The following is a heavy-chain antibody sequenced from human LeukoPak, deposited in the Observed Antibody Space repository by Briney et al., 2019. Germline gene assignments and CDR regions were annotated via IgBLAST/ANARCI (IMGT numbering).Heavy chain of an antibody. Sequence: GGSLRLSCAASGFTFSSYGMHWVRQAPGKGLEWVAVISYDGSNKYYADSVEGRFTISRDNSKNTLYLQMNSLRAEDTAVYYCAKVGLYYYDSSGYQNPHSFDYWGQGTLVTVSS. CDR2: ISYDGSNK. CDR3: AKVGLYYYDSSGYQNPHSFDY. V-gene: IGHV3-30*18. D-gene: IGHD3-22*01. CDR1: GFTFSSYG. J-gene: IGHJ4*02.